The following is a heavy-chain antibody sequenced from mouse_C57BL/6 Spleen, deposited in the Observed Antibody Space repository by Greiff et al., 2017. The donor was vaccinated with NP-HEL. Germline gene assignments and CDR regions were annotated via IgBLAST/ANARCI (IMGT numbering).Heavy chain of an antibody. J-gene: IGHJ3*01. CDR2: ILPGSGST. Sequence: VQLQQSGAELMKPGASVKLSCKATGYTFTGYWIEWVKQRPGHGLEWIGEILPGSGSTTYNEKFKGKATLTADTSSNTAYMQLSSLTTEDSAIYYCADYGNYAFAYWGQGTLVTVSA. CDR1: GYTFTGYW. V-gene: IGHV1-9*01. CDR3: ADYGNYAFAY. D-gene: IGHD2-1*01.